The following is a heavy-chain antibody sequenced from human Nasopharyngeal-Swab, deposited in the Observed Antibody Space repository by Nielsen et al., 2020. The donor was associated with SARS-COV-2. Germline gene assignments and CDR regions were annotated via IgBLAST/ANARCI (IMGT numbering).Heavy chain of an antibody. Sequence: PGKGLEWIGYIYYSGSTYYNPSLKSRVTISVDTSKNQFSLKLSSVTAADTAVYYCARHDAAARWFGELRWNWFDPWGQGTLVTVSS. J-gene: IGHJ5*02. CDR2: IYYSGST. V-gene: IGHV4-39*01. D-gene: IGHD3-10*01. CDR3: ARHDAAARWFGELRWNWFDP.